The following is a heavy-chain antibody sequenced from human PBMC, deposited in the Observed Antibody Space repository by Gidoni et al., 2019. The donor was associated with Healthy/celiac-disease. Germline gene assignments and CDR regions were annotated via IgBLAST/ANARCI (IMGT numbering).Heavy chain of an antibody. CDR3: ARDWDYDITGDY. J-gene: IGHJ4*02. CDR1: GVTFSSYW. V-gene: IGHV3-7*01. Sequence: EVQLVESGGGLVQPGGSLRLSCAASGVTFSSYWMSWVRQAPGKGLEWVANIKQDGSEKYYVDSVKGRFTISRDNAKNSLYLQMNSLRAEDTAVYYCARDWDYDITGDYWGQGTLVTVSS. D-gene: IGHD3-9*01. CDR2: IKQDGSEK.